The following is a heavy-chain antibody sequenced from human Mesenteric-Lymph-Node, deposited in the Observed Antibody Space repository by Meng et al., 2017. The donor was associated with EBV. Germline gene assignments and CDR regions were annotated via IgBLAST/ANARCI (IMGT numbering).Heavy chain of an antibody. Sequence: QVQLREWGAGPLKPSAPLSLTCAVYGGSFRGSFWLWCRRPLGEGLEWFIGIIHSGGTNYYPPPVRRVTITVDASYNQYSLKLMSVTAADTAVYYCSRGVGVLMPLDYWGQGGLVTVSS. D-gene: IGHD3-10*01. CDR3: SRGVGVLMPLDY. CDR2: IIHSGGT. CDR1: GGSFRGSF. V-gene: IGHV4-34*02. J-gene: IGHJ4*02.